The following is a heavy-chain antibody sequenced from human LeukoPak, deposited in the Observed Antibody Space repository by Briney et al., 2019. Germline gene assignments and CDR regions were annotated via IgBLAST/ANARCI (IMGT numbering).Heavy chain of an antibody. V-gene: IGHV3-23*01. D-gene: IGHD3-16*02. CDR2: ISGSGGST. CDR3: AKGRDYVWGSYRSNWFDP. J-gene: IGHJ5*02. CDR1: GFNFRSYA. Sequence: GGSLRLSCVGFGFNFRSYAMGWVRQAQGKGLEWVSAISGSGGSTYYTDSVKGRITISRDNSKNTLYLQMNSLRAEDTAVYYCAKGRDYVWGSYRSNWFDPWGQGTLVTVSS.